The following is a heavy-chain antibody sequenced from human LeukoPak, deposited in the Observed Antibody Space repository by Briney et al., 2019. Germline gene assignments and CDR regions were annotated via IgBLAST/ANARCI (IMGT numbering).Heavy chain of an antibody. Sequence: GASVKVSCKASGNTFTGYCMHWVRQAPGQGLEWMGWINPNSGGTNYAQNFQGRVTMTRDTSISTAYMELSRLRSDDTAVYYCARGAGLDYYYMDVWGKGTTVTISS. CDR1: GNTFTGYC. CDR2: INPNSGGT. J-gene: IGHJ6*03. V-gene: IGHV1-2*02. D-gene: IGHD1-26*01. CDR3: ARGAGLDYYYMDV.